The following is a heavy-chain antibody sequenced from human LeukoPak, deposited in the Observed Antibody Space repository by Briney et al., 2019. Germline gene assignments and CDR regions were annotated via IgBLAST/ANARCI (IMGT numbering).Heavy chain of an antibody. Sequence: GASVKVSCKTSGYTFTGYYMHWVRQAPGQGLEWMGTINPSGGSTSYAQKFQGRVTMTRDTSTSTVYMELSSLRSEDTAVYYCARLDCSGGSCYSGTDYWGQGTLVTVSS. V-gene: IGHV1-46*01. D-gene: IGHD2-15*01. CDR1: GYTFTGYY. CDR2: INPSGGST. CDR3: ARLDCSGGSCYSGTDY. J-gene: IGHJ4*02.